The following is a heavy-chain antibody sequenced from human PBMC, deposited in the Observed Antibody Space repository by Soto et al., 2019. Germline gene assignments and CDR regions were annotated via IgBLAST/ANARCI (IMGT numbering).Heavy chain of an antibody. V-gene: IGHV3-30*18. D-gene: IGHD6-19*01. CDR1: GFTFSSYG. CDR2: ISYDGSNK. J-gene: IGHJ4*02. CDR3: AKERIAVADTPDN. Sequence: QVQLVESGGGVVQPGRSLRLSCAASGFTFSSYGMHWVRQAPGKGLEWVAVISYDGSNKYYADSVKGRFTISRDNSKNTLYLQMNSLRAEDTAVYYCAKERIAVADTPDNWGQETLVTVSS.